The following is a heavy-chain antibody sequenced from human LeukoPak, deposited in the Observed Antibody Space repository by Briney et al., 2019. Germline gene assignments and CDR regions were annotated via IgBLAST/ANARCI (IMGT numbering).Heavy chain of an antibody. CDR3: ARDVGATTSYFDY. CDR2: VYYSGST. D-gene: IGHD1-26*01. Sequence: SETLSLTYTVSGVATSSDYWSWIRQPPGKGLEWIAHVYYSGSTNYSPSLKSRVTISLDTSKNQFSLKLSSVTAADTAVYYCARDVGATTSYFDYWGQGTLVTVSS. CDR1: GVATSSDY. V-gene: IGHV4-59*01. J-gene: IGHJ4*02.